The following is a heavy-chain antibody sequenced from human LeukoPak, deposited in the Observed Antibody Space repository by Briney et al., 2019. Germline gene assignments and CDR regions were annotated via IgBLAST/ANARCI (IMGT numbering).Heavy chain of an antibody. J-gene: IGHJ4*02. Sequence: GGSLRLSCAASGFTVRTYYMSWVRQAPGKGLEWVSVIYDDGSTYYADSVKGRFTISRDNSKNTLYLQMNSLRAEDTALYYCAREKNDIVTTSYYFDYWGQGTLVTVSS. D-gene: IGHD5-12*01. CDR2: IYDDGST. V-gene: IGHV3-53*01. CDR1: GFTVRTYY. CDR3: AREKNDIVTTSYYFDY.